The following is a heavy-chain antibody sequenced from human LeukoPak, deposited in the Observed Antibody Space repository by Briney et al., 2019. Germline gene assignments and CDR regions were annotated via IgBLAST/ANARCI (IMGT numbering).Heavy chain of an antibody. CDR1: GGSFSGYY. V-gene: IGHV4-34*01. CDR2: INHSGST. Sequence: SETLSLTCAVYGGSFSGYYWSWIRQPPGKGLEWIGEINHSGSTNYNPSLKSRVTISVDTSKNQLSLKLSSVTAADTAVYYCARAYCSSTSCYANWFDPWGQGTLVTVSS. D-gene: IGHD2-2*01. J-gene: IGHJ5*02. CDR3: ARAYCSSTSCYANWFDP.